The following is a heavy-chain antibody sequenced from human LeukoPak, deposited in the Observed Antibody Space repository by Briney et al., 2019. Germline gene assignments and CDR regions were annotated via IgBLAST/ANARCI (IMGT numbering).Heavy chain of an antibody. V-gene: IGHV5-51*01. CDR2: IYLGDSDT. CDR3: ARGIGRTDFTPYWYFDL. J-gene: IGHJ2*01. CDR1: GYRFTSYW. D-gene: IGHD2-15*01. Sequence: GGSLKISFKGSGYRFTSYWIGWVRQMPGKGLEWMGIIYLGDSDTRYSPSFQGQVTISADKSISTAYLQWSSLKASDTAMYYCARGIGRTDFTPYWYFDLWGRGTLVTVSS.